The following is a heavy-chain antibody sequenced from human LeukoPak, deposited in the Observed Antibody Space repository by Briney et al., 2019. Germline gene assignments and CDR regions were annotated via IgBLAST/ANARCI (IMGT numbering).Heavy chain of an antibody. CDR1: GFTFSSYA. D-gene: IGHD2-15*01. CDR3: AKPPYGGIYYFDY. J-gene: IGHJ4*02. Sequence: RPGGSLRLSCAASGFTFSSYAMSRVRQAPGKGLEWVSAISGSGGSTYYADSVKGRFTISRDNSKNTLYLQMNSLRAEDTAVYYCAKPPYGGIYYFDYWGQGTLVTVSS. CDR2: ISGSGGST. V-gene: IGHV3-23*01.